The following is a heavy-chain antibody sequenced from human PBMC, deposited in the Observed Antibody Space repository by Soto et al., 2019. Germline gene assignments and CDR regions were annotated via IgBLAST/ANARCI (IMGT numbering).Heavy chain of an antibody. CDR1: GGSFSGYY. V-gene: IGHV4-34*01. CDR3: ASGYSSSSYGAFDI. D-gene: IGHD6-13*01. CDR2: INHSGST. J-gene: IGHJ3*02. Sequence: SEALSLTCAVYGGSFSGYYWSWIRQPPGKGLEWIGEINHSGSTNYNPSLKSRVTISVDTSKNQFSLKLSSVTAADTAVYYCASGYSSSSYGAFDIWGQGTMVTVSS.